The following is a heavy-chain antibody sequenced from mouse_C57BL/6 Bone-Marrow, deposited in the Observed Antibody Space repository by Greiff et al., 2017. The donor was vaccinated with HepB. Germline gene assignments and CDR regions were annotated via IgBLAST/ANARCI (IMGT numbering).Heavy chain of an antibody. CDR2: IYPGSGNT. J-gene: IGHJ2*01. D-gene: IGHD1-1*02. CDR3: ARRAMGRRGDYFDY. Sequence: VKLVESGAELVRPGASVKLSCKASGYTFTDYYINWVKQRPGQGLEWIARIYPGSGNTYYNEKFKGKATLTAEKSSSTAYMQLSSLTSEDSAVYFCARRAMGRRGDYFDYWGQGTTLTVSS. V-gene: IGHV1-76*01. CDR1: GYTFTDYY.